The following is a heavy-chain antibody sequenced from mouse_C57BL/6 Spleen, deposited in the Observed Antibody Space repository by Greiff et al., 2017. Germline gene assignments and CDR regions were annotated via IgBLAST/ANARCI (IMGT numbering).Heavy chain of an antibody. V-gene: IGHV1-74*01. CDR1: GYTFTSYW. D-gene: IGHD2-4*01. CDR3: AIYDYDDGYYFDY. CDR2: IHPSDSDT. J-gene: IGHJ2*01. Sequence: QVQLQQPGAELVKPGASVKVSCKASGYTFTSYWMHWVKQRPGQGLEWIGRIHPSDSDTNYNQKFKGKATLTVDKSSSTAYMQRSSLTSEDSAVYYCAIYDYDDGYYFDYWGQGTTLTVSS.